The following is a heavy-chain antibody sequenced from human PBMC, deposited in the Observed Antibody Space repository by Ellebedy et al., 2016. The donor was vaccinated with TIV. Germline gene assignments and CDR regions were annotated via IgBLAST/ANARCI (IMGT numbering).Heavy chain of an antibody. CDR2: VYFTATT. Sequence: MPSETLSLTCTVSGVSISSRTRYCGWLRHTPETGLEWIGTVYFTATTYYNPSISSPITISTDTSNNQFTLKLTSVTAADTAVYYCATERRKPLYYGVDVWGRGTTVTVSS. CDR3: ATERRKPLYYGVDV. CDR1: GVSISSRTRY. J-gene: IGHJ6*02. V-gene: IGHV4-39*02.